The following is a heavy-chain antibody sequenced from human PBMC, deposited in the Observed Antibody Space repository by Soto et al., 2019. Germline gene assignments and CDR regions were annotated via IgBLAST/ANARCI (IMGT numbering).Heavy chain of an antibody. D-gene: IGHD6-19*01. J-gene: IGHJ4*02. V-gene: IGHV4-59*01. CDR2: IYYSGST. CDR1: GGSISSYY. Sequence: SDTLSLTCTVSGGSISSYYWSWIRQPPGKGLEWIGYIYYSGSTNYNPSLKSRVTISVDTSKNQFSLKLSSVTAADTAVYYCARDSPGSSFFDYWGQGTLVTVSS. CDR3: ARDSPGSSFFDY.